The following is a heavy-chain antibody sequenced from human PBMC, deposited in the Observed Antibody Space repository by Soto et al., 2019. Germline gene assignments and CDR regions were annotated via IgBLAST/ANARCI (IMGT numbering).Heavy chain of an antibody. Sequence: QMQLVQSGPEVKKPGTSVKVSCKASGFTFTSSAVQWVRQARGQRLEWIGWIVVGSGNTNYAQKFQERVTITRDIATSIAYMELSSLRSEDTAVYYCAAVPPYCSSTSCQKYYYIDYWGQGTLVTVSS. D-gene: IGHD2-2*01. V-gene: IGHV1-58*01. CDR1: GFTFTSSA. CDR2: IVVGSGNT. J-gene: IGHJ4*02. CDR3: AAVPPYCSSTSCQKYYYIDY.